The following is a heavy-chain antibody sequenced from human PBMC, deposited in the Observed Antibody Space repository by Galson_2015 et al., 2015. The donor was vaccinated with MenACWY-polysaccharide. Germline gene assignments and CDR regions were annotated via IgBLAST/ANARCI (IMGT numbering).Heavy chain of an antibody. J-gene: IGHJ6*03. CDR3: ARDQALRFDFYYMDV. Sequence: SVKVSCKASGGTFSSYAISWVRQAPGQGLEWMGGIIPIFGTANYAQKFQGRVTITADKSTSTAYMELSSLRSEDTAVYYCARDQALRFDFYYMDVWGKGTTVTVSS. CDR1: GGTFSSYA. D-gene: IGHD3-16*01. V-gene: IGHV1-69*06. CDR2: IIPIFGTA.